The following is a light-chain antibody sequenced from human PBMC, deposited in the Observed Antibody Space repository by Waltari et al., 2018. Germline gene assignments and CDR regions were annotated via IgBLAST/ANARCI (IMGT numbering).Light chain of an antibody. V-gene: IGKV1-5*03. CDR1: QRISTW. CDR2: QAS. CDR3: QVYNNDMYT. Sequence: DIQMTQSPSTLSASVGARVIITCRASQRISTWLAWYQHKPGKAPKLLISQASNLESGVPSRFSGSGSGTDFTLTINSLQPDDFATYYCQVYNNDMYTFGQGTKLEIK. J-gene: IGKJ2*01.